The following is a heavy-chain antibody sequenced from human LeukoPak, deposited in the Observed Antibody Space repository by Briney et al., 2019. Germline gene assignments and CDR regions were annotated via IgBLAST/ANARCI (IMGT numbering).Heavy chain of an antibody. CDR3: ARAGSGRSPDWFDP. V-gene: IGHV3-48*03. Sequence: GGSLRLSCAASGFTFSSYEMNWVRQAPGKGLEWVSYISSSGSTIYYADSVKGRFTIYRDNDKNSLYLQINSLRAEDTAVYYCARAGSGRSPDWFDPWGQGTLVTVSS. J-gene: IGHJ5*02. CDR1: GFTFSSYE. D-gene: IGHD1-26*01. CDR2: ISSSGSTI.